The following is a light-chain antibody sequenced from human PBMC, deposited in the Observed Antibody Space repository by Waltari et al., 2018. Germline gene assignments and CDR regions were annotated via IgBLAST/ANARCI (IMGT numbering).Light chain of an antibody. CDR3: QKYNAAPLI. Sequence: IQLTQSPSSLAASVGNRVTITCRARPGIVNLLAWYQQKPGKVPRLLISTASTLQSGVPPRFSGSGSGTEFTLTIAGLQPEDVATYYCQKYNAAPLIFGGGTKVEIK. CDR1: PGIVNL. J-gene: IGKJ4*01. CDR2: TAS. V-gene: IGKV1-27*01.